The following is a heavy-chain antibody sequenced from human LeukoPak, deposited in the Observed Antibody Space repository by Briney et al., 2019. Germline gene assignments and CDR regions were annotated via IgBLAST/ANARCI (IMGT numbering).Heavy chain of an antibody. Sequence: GGSLRLSCAASGFTFNNYAMSWVRQAPGKGLEWVSTISSSGTNYADSVKGRFTISRYNSKSTVDLQMNSLRADDTAVYYCARDPGGSFDYWGQGTLVTVSS. D-gene: IGHD3-16*01. CDR3: ARDPGGSFDY. J-gene: IGHJ4*02. V-gene: IGHV3-23*01. CDR2: ISSSGT. CDR1: GFTFNNYA.